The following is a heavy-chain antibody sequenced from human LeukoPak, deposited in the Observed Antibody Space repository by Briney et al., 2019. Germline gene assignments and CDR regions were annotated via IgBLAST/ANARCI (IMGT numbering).Heavy chain of an antibody. J-gene: IGHJ5*01. D-gene: IGHD2-15*01. CDR1: GFTFSNYA. CDR3: ARGTLEHCSGASCYPLDS. CDR2: VTGSGGDT. V-gene: IGHV3-23*01. Sequence: GGSLRLSCAASGFTFSNYAMSWVRQTPGKGLERVSVVTGSGGDTYYTGSVYGRFTISRDNSKNTLYLQMNSLRAEDTAVYYCARGTLEHCSGASCYPLDSWGQGTLVTVSS.